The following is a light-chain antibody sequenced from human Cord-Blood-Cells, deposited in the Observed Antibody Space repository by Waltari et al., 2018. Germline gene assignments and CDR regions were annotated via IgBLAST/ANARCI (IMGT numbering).Light chain of an antibody. V-gene: IGLV7-46*01. CDR3: LLSYSGALV. J-gene: IGLJ3*02. CDR2: DTS. CDR1: TGAVTSGHY. Sequence: AVVTQEPSLTVSPGGTVTLTCGSSTGAVTSGHYPYWFQQKPGQAPRTLFYDTSNKHSWTPARFSGSLLGGKAALTLSGAQPEDEAEYYCLLSYSGALVFGGGTKLTVL.